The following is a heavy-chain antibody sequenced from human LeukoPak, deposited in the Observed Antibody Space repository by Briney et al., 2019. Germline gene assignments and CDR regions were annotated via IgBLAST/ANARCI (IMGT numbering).Heavy chain of an antibody. Sequence: PPGGSLRLSCAASGFTLGPYAMHWVRQVPGKGLEWVSLISGDGDSTHYADSVKGRFTISRDDSKNSLYLQMESLRTEDTALYYCAKDTQSFYDSSGYPYVGDIYFDHWGQGTLVSVSS. V-gene: IGHV3-43*02. J-gene: IGHJ4*02. CDR1: GFTLGPYA. CDR2: ISGDGDST. CDR3: AKDTQSFYDSSGYPYVGDIYFDH. D-gene: IGHD3-22*01.